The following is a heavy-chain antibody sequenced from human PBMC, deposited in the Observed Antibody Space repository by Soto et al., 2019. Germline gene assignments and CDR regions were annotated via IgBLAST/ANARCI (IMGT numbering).Heavy chain of an antibody. Sequence: EVQLVESGGGLVQPGRSLRLSCAASGFTFDDYAMHWVRQAPGKGLEWVSGISWNSGSIGYADSVKGRFTISRANAKNSLYLQMDSLRAEDTALYYCAKDVENYDFWSGTSDYWGQGTLVTVSS. CDR3: AKDVENYDFWSGTSDY. V-gene: IGHV3-9*01. CDR1: GFTFDDYA. CDR2: ISWNSGSI. J-gene: IGHJ4*02. D-gene: IGHD3-3*01.